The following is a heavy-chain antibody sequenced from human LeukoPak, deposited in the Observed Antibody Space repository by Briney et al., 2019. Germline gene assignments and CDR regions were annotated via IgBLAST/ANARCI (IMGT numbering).Heavy chain of an antibody. J-gene: IGHJ6*03. D-gene: IGHD2-15*01. V-gene: IGHV3-11*01. CDR2: ISSSGSTI. Sequence: GGSPRLSCAASGFTFSDYYMSWIRQAPGKGLEWVSYISSSGSTIYYADSVKGRFTISRDNAKNSLYLQMNSLRAEDTAVYYCARLVVVAATGGYYMDVWGKGTTVTASS. CDR3: ARLVVVAATGGYYMDV. CDR1: GFTFSDYY.